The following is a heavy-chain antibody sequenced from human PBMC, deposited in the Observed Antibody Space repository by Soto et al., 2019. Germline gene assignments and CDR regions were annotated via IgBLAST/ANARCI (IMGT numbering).Heavy chain of an antibody. D-gene: IGHD3-9*01. CDR3: ALEPYYDILTGYRGGMDV. J-gene: IGHJ6*02. V-gene: IGHV3-11*01. Sequence: GGSLRLSCAASGFTFSDYYMSWIRQAPGKGLEWVSYISSSGSTIYYADSVKGRFTISRDNAKNSLYLQMNSLRAEDTAVYYCALEPYYDILTGYRGGMDVSGQGTTVTVSS. CDR2: ISSSGSTI. CDR1: GFTFSDYY.